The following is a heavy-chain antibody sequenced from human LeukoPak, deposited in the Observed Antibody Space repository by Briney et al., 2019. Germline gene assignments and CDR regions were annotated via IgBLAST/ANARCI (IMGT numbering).Heavy chain of an antibody. CDR3: VKDWGYYYGSGSVDY. CDR2: ISSNGGST. J-gene: IGHJ4*02. Sequence: GGSLRLSCSASGFTFSSYAMHWVRQAPGKGLEYVSAISSNGGSTYYADSVKGRFTISRDNSKNTLYLQMSSLRAEDTAVYYCVKDWGYYYGSGSVDYWGQGTLVTVSS. V-gene: IGHV3-64D*09. CDR1: GFTFSSYA. D-gene: IGHD3-10*01.